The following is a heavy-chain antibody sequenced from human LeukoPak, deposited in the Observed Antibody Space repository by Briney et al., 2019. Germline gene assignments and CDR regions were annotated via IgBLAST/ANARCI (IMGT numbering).Heavy chain of an antibody. D-gene: IGHD6-19*01. CDR1: GFTFSSYA. CDR2: ISYDGSKK. CDR3: ARVLYTSGWFGTFAY. V-gene: IGHV3-30-3*01. Sequence: GGSLRLSCAASGFTFSSYAMHWVRQAPGKGLEWVAVISYDGSKKYYADSVKGRFTISRDNSNNTLYLEMSSLRVDDAAVYYCARVLYTSGWFGTFAYWGQGTLVTVSS. J-gene: IGHJ4*02.